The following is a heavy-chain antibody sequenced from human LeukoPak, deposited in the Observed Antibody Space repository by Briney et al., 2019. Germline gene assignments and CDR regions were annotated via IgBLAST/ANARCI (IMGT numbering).Heavy chain of an antibody. D-gene: IGHD3-3*02. CDR1: GGSISSYY. CDR3: ARVKFSALDY. J-gene: IGHJ4*02. Sequence: SETLSLTCTVSGGSISSYYWSWIRQPPGKGLEWIGYIYYSGSTNYNPSLKSRVTISVDTSKNQFSLKLSSVTAADTAIYYCARVKFSALDYWGRGTLVTVSS. CDR2: IYYSGST. V-gene: IGHV4-59*01.